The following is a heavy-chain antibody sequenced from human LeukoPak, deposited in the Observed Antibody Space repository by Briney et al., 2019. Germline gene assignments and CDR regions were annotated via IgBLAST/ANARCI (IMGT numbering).Heavy chain of an antibody. CDR1: GFTVTTKY. V-gene: IGHV3-66*01. J-gene: IGHJ4*02. CDR2: IYGGNNT. CDR3: ARELQSSGYYYPDC. D-gene: IGHD3-22*01. Sequence: PGGSLRLSCAASGFTVTTKYMSWVRQAPGKGLEWVSIIYGGNNTYYADSVKGRFTISRDNSKNTLYLQVNSLRAEDTAVYYCARELQSSGYYYPDCWGQGTLVTVSS.